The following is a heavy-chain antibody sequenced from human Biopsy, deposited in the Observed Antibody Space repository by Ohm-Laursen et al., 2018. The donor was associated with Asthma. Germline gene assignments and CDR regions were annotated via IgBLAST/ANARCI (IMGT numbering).Heavy chain of an antibody. V-gene: IGHV4-39*01. D-gene: IGHD6-13*01. CDR2: IYYSGTT. CDR1: SGSGGYMRSGNYY. Sequence: TLSLTCSLSSGSGGYMRSGNYYWGWIRQPPGKGLEWIGSIYYSGTTYYNPSLESRVTVSADTSMNQFSLKLTSVTAADTAVYYCVRGSSSWHHGPFHYYCGLDVWGQGTTATVSS. CDR3: VRGSSSWHHGPFHYYCGLDV. J-gene: IGHJ6*02.